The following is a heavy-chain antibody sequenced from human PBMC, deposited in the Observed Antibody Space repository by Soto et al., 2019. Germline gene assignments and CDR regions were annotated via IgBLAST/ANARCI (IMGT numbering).Heavy chain of an antibody. CDR3: ARDRSGWFDY. J-gene: IGHJ4*02. Sequence: QVHLVQSGAEVKKPGASVKVSCKASGYTFTSIGLSWVRLAPGQGLEWMGWISPHNGNTKYAQNFQGRVTISADTSANTEYMELRSLRSDDTAIFYCARDRSGWFDYWGQGTLVTVSS. CDR2: ISPHNGNT. D-gene: IGHD6-19*01. CDR1: GYTFTSIG. V-gene: IGHV1-18*01.